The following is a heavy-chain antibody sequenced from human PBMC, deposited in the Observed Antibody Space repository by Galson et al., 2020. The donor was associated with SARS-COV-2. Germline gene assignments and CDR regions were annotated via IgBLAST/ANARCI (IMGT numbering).Heavy chain of an antibody. CDR1: GYTLTELS. CDR2: FDPEDGET. D-gene: IGHD6-13*01. CDR3: ATGVAIAAAGGWFDP. J-gene: IGHJ5*02. Sequence: GESLKISCKVSGYTLTELSMHWVRQAPGKGLEWMGGFDPEDGETIYAQKFQGRVTMTEDTSTDTAYMELSSLRSEDTAVYYCATGVAIAAAGGWFDPWGQGTLVTVSS. V-gene: IGHV1-24*01.